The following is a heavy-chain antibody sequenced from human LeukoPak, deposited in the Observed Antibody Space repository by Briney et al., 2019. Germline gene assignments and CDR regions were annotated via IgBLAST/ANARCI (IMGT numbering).Heavy chain of an antibody. CDR3: ARGYRPYYYYYYMDV. Sequence: GGSLRLSCAASGFTVSSYYMSWVRQAPGKGLEWVSVIYSGGSTYYADSVKGRFTISRDNSKNTLYLQMNSLRAEDTAVYYCARGYRPYYYYYYMDVWGKGTTVTISS. D-gene: IGHD5-12*01. V-gene: IGHV3-53*01. CDR2: IYSGGST. CDR1: GFTVSSYY. J-gene: IGHJ6*03.